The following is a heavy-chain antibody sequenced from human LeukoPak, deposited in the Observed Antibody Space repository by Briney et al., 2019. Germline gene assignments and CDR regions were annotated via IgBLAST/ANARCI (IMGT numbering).Heavy chain of an antibody. D-gene: IGHD6-13*01. CDR2: IYPDASDT. Sequence: GESLKISCKVSGYSFTTFWIGCLRQMPGKGLECLGIIYPDASDTRYNPSFQGQVTISADTSLNTAYLQWSSLKASDTGMYYCARPTPGAGPDSWGQGTLVTVSS. CDR1: GYSFTTFW. J-gene: IGHJ4*02. CDR3: ARPTPGAGPDS. V-gene: IGHV5-51*01.